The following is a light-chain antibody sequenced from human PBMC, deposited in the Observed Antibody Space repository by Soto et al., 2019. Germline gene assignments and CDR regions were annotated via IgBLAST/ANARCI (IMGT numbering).Light chain of an antibody. CDR3: QQYNTWPVT. Sequence: EIVLTHSPGGLSRSPGARATLSCRASQSVTSKLAWYQQKPGQAPRLLIFAGSTRATGIPARFSGSGSGTEFTLTIRNLQSEDFAVYYCQQYNTWPVTFGQATKVDIK. CDR1: QSVTSK. CDR2: AGS. V-gene: IGKV3-15*01. J-gene: IGKJ1*01.